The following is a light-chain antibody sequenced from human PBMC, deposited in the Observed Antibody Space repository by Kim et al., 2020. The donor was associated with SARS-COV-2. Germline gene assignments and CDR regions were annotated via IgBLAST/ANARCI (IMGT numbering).Light chain of an antibody. CDR3: AAWDDRLNGPV. J-gene: IGLJ3*02. CDR2: YDD. V-gene: IGLV1-36*01. CDR1: SSNIGNNA. Sequence: RQRVTISCSGSSSNIGNNAVNWYQQRPGKAPKLLIYYDDLLPSGVSDRFSGSKSGTSASLAISGLQSEDEADYYCAAWDDRLNGPVFGGGTQLTVL.